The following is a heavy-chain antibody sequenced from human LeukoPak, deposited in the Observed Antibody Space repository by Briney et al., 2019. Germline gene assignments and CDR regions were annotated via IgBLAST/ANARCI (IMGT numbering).Heavy chain of an antibody. D-gene: IGHD1-7*01. CDR1: GYTFTDYY. CDR2: INPNSGYT. V-gene: IGHV1-2*02. J-gene: IGHJ4*02. Sequence: ASVTVSCKASGYTFTDYYMHWVRQAPGQGLEWMGWINPNSGYTNYAQKFQGRVTITSDTSISTAYMELSSLRSDDTAVYYCAREPTVNWNYVHYFDYGGQGTLVTVSS. CDR3: AREPTVNWNYVHYFDY.